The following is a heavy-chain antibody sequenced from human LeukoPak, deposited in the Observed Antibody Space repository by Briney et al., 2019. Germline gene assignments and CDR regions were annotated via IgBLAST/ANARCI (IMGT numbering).Heavy chain of an antibody. CDR3: ARDPITGDRFDY. Sequence: SQTLSPTCAISGDTVSSNRAAWNWIRQSPSRGLEWLGRTYYRSKWYNDYAPSVKSRITINPDTSKNQFSLQLNSVTPEDTAVYYCARDPITGDRFDYWGQGTLVTVSS. J-gene: IGHJ4*02. D-gene: IGHD7-27*01. V-gene: IGHV6-1*01. CDR1: GDTVSSNRAA. CDR2: TYYRSKWYN.